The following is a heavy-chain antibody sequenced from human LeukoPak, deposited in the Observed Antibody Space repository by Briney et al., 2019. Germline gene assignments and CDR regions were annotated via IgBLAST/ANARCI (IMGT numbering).Heavy chain of an antibody. CDR1: GDSMDAYY. CDR2: IYYSGST. D-gene: IGHD3-10*01. Sequence: SETLSLTCTVSGDSMDAYYWSWIRQPPEKTLEWLGSIYYSGSTNYNPSLTSRVIISIDTSKNQFSLKSSSVTAADTAVYYCARTRTMVRGVGIAVYYFDYWGQGTLVTVSS. V-gene: IGHV4-59*08. J-gene: IGHJ4*02. CDR3: ARTRTMVRGVGIAVYYFDY.